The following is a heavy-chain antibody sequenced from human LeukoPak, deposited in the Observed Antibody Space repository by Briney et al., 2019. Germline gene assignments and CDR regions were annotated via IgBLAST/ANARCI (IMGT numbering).Heavy chain of an antibody. J-gene: IGHJ4*02. Sequence: GGSLRLSCAASGFTFSSYAMSWVRQAPGKGLEWVSAISGSGGSTYYADSVKGRFTISRDNSKNTLYLQMNSLRAEDTAVYYCARDGGWYTKLDYWGQGTLVTVSS. CDR3: ARDGGWYTKLDY. CDR1: GFTFSSYA. V-gene: IGHV3-23*01. CDR2: ISGSGGST. D-gene: IGHD6-19*01.